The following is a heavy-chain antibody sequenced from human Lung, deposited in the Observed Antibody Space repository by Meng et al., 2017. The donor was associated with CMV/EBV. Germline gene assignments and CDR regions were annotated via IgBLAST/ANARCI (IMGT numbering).Heavy chain of an antibody. CDR3: AEGGGSRPAN. Sequence: GGSXRLSCAASGFTFEDYDMDWVRQISGKGLEWVSRISWNGGFVGYADSVKGRFTISRDNAKNSLYLQMNSLRVDDTAVYYCAEGGGSRPANWGQGTLVTVSS. CDR2: ISWNGGFV. J-gene: IGHJ4*02. CDR1: GFTFEDYD. D-gene: IGHD2-15*01. V-gene: IGHV3-9*01.